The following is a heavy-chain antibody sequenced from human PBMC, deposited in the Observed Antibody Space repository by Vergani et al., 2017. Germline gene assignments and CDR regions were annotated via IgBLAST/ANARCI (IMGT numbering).Heavy chain of an antibody. Sequence: QVQLQESGPGLVEPSETLSLTCAVSGYSIRNGYYWGWIRQPPGKGLEWIGSIYHSGSTHYNPSLKSRVTISVDTSNNDFSLKVTSVTAADTAVYYCTRQPQEGASGPPSVPTWGQGISVIVSS. V-gene: IGHV4-38-2*01. J-gene: IGHJ4*02. CDR2: IYHSGST. D-gene: IGHD5-12*01. CDR1: GYSIRNGYY. CDR3: TRQPQEGASGPPSVPT.